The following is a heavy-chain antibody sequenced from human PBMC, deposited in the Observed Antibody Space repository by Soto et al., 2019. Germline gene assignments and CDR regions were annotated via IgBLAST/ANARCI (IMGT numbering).Heavy chain of an antibody. J-gene: IGHJ4*01. Sequence: ASVKVSCKASGYTFTSYYMHRLRQAPGQGLDWMGIINPSGGSTSYAQKFQVRVTMTRDTSTSTVYMELSSLRSASTAVYSCASALGSALSSWGPGTLVTVSS. V-gene: IGHV1-46*01. CDR1: GYTFTSYY. CDR2: INPSGGST. CDR3: ASALGSALSS. D-gene: IGHD6-13*01.